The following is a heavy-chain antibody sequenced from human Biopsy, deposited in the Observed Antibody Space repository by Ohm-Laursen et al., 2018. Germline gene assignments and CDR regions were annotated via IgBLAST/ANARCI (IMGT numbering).Heavy chain of an antibody. J-gene: IGHJ5*02. CDR2: TNYRSKWYN. V-gene: IGHV6-1*01. CDR3: ARETPTGIPFNWFDP. D-gene: IGHD1-1*01. CDR1: GDSASSNSAA. Sequence: QTLSLTCALSGDSASSNSAAWNWIRQSPSRGLEWLGRTNYRSKWYNDYAVFVKSRITINPDTSKNQFSLQLNSVTPEDTAVYYCARETPTGIPFNWFDPWGQGTLVTVSS.